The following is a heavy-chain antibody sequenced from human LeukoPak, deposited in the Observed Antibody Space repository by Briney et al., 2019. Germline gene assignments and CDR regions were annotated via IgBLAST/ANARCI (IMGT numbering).Heavy chain of an antibody. Sequence: GGSLRLSCAAAGFTFSSYGMHWGRQAPGKGLEWVAVISYDGSNKYYADSVKGRFTISRDNSKNTLYLQMNSLRAEDTAVYYCAKESWQQLFDFDYWGQGTLVTVSS. D-gene: IGHD6-13*01. CDR1: GFTFSSYG. CDR2: ISYDGSNK. V-gene: IGHV3-30*18. J-gene: IGHJ4*02. CDR3: AKESWQQLFDFDY.